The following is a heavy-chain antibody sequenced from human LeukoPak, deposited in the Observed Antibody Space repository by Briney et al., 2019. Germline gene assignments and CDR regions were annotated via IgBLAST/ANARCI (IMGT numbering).Heavy chain of an antibody. CDR1: GYMFRNYW. V-gene: IGHV5-51*01. CDR2: IDPEDSDT. Sequence: GESLKISCKGAGYMFRNYWIAWVRQMPGRGLEWMGSIDPEDSDTRYNLPFEGHVTISADKSPNTAYLQWTSLKASDTGIYFCARGGQGEGYFYFYFDVWGKGTTVIVSS. CDR3: ARGGQGEGYFYFYFDV. D-gene: IGHD3-10*01. J-gene: IGHJ6*03.